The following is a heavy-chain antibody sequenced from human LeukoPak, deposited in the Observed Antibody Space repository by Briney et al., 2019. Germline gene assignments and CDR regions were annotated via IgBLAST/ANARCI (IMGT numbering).Heavy chain of an antibody. V-gene: IGHV3-23*01. CDR1: GFTFSSYA. Sequence: GGSLRLSCAASGFTFSSYAMSWVRQAPGKGLEWVSAISGSGGSTYYAHSVKGRFTISRDNSKNTLYLQMNSLRAEDTAVYYCAESVLYLSLLGYCSSTSCYDYYYMDVWGKGTTVTVSS. J-gene: IGHJ6*03. CDR3: AESVLYLSLLGYCSSTSCYDYYYMDV. D-gene: IGHD2-2*01. CDR2: ISGSGGST.